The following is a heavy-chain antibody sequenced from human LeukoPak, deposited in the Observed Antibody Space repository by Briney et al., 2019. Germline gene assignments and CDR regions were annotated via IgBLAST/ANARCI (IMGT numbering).Heavy chain of an antibody. CDR2: MNPNSGNT. V-gene: IGHV1-8*01. CDR1: GYTFTSCD. Sequence: ASVKVSCKASGYTFTSCDINWVRQATGQGLEWMGWMNPNSGNTGYGQSFQGRTTMTRDTSIGTAYMELSNLTSEDTAIYYCTRGSSGRRDNWGQGTLVTVSS. CDR3: TRGSSGRRDN. J-gene: IGHJ4*02. D-gene: IGHD6-19*01.